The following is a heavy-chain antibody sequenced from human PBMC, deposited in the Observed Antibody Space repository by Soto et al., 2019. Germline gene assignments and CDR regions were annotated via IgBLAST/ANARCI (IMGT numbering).Heavy chain of an antibody. D-gene: IGHD3-3*01. CDR2: IYYSGST. V-gene: IGHV4-39*01. Sequence: PSETLSLTCTVSGGSISSSSYYWGWIRQPPGKGLEWIGSIYYSGSTYYNPSLKSRVTISVDTSKNQFSLKLSSVTAADTAVYYCARSYYDFWRGYLNWFDPWGQGTLVTVSS. CDR3: ARSYYDFWRGYLNWFDP. J-gene: IGHJ5*02. CDR1: GGSISSSSYY.